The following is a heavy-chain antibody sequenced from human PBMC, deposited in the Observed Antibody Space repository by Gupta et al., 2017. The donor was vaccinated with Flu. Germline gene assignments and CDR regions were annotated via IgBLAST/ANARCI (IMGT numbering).Heavy chain of an antibody. V-gene: IGHV4-39*01. D-gene: IGHD5-12*01. Sequence: GWVRQAPGKGPEWIGSLFYSGNTYYSPSLQSRVTISVDASKNQVSLKLTSVTAADTAVYYCARSTAINYWLDPWGQGTPVIVSS. CDR3: ARSTAINYWLDP. CDR2: LFYSGNT. J-gene: IGHJ5*02.